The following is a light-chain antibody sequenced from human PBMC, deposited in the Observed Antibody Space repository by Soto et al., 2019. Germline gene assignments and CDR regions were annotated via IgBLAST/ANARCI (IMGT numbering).Light chain of an antibody. J-gene: IGKJ1*01. CDR1: QSISSTF. V-gene: IGKV3-20*01. CDR3: QQYRSSPRT. CDR2: AAS. Sequence: EIVLTQSPGTLSLSPGERATLSCGASQSISSTFLAWYQQKPGQAPRLLIYAASSRATGIPDRFGGSGSGTDFTLTISSVEPEDFAVYYCQQYRSSPRTFGQGTKVDIK.